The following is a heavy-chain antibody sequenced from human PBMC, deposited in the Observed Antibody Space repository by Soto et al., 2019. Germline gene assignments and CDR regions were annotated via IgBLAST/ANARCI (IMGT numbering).Heavy chain of an antibody. CDR3: ARDNRGTFDY. V-gene: IGHV3-7*03. CDR2: MNQDGSEK. CDR1: GFTFSNSW. D-gene: IGHD7-27*01. J-gene: IGHJ4*02. Sequence: GGSLRLSCAASGFTFSNSWMTWVRQAPGKGLEWVANMNQDGSEKYYEDSVKGRFTISRDNAKNSLSLQMNSLRAEDTAVYFCARDNRGTFDYWGQGALVTVSS.